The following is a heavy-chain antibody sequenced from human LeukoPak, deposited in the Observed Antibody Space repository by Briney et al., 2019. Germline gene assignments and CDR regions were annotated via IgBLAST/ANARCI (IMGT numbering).Heavy chain of an antibody. CDR1: GFTFSGYW. CDR3: ARDRYYGMDV. V-gene: IGHV3-74*01. J-gene: IGHJ6*02. Sequence: GGSLRLSCAASGFTFSGYWMHWVRQVLGKGLVWVSRINSDGSSTAYADSVKGRFTISRDNAKNTLYLQMNSLRVEDTAVYYCARDRYYGMDVWGQGTTVTVSS. CDR2: INSDGSST.